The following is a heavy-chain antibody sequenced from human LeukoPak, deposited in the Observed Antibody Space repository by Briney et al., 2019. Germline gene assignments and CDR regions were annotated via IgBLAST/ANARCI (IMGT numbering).Heavy chain of an antibody. CDR3: AGGRGSSSF. Sequence: NPSETLSLTCAVYGGSFSGYYWSWIRQPPGKGLEWIGEINHSGSTNYNPSLKSRVTISVDTSKNQFSLKLSSVTAADTAVYYCAGGRGSSSFWGQGTLVTVSS. V-gene: IGHV4-34*01. CDR2: INHSGST. J-gene: IGHJ4*02. CDR1: GGSFSGYY. D-gene: IGHD6-6*01.